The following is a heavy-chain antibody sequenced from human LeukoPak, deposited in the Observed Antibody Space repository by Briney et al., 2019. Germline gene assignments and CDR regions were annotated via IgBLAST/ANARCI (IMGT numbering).Heavy chain of an antibody. J-gene: IGHJ4*02. V-gene: IGHV4-61*08. CDR3: ARAWGMNIEDYGDSRGVVDY. Sequence: SETLSLTCAVSGGSISSGGYSWSWIRQPPGKGLEWIGYIYYSGSTNYNPSLKSRVTISVDTSKNQFSLKLSSVTAADTAVYYCARAWGMNIEDYGDSRGVVDYWGQGTLVTVSS. CDR1: GGSISSGGYS. D-gene: IGHD4-17*01. CDR2: IYYSGST.